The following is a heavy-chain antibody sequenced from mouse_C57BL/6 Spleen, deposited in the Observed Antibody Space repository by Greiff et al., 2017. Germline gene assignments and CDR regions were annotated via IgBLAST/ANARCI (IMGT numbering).Heavy chain of an antibody. CDR1: GYTFTSYW. CDR2: IDPSDSYT. CDR3: ARPAQATYFDY. Sequence: QVQLQQPGAELVKPGASVTLSCKASGYTFTSYWMQWVKQRPGQGLEWIGEIDPSDSYTNYNQKFKGKATLTVDTSSSTAYMQLSSLTSEDSAVYYCARPAQATYFDYWGQGTTLTVSS. J-gene: IGHJ2*01. V-gene: IGHV1-50*01. D-gene: IGHD3-2*02.